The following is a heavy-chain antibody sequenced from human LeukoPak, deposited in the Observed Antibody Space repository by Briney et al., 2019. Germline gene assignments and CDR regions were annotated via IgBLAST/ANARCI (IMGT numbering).Heavy chain of an antibody. CDR1: GGSISSYY. J-gene: IGHJ4*02. D-gene: IGHD6-13*01. Sequence: PSETLSLTCTVSGGSISSYYWSWIRQPAGKGLEWIGRIYTSGSTNYNPSLKSRFTMSVDTSKNQFSLKLSSVTAADTAVYYCARTRLEYSSSWYDDYWGQGTLVTVSS. CDR2: IYTSGST. V-gene: IGHV4-4*07. CDR3: ARTRLEYSSSWYDDY.